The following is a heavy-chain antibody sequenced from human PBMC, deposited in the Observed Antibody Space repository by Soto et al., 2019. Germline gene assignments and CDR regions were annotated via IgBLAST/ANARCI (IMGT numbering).Heavy chain of an antibody. Sequence: SEILSLTCSVSGGPISSYYWSWIRQPPGKGLEWIGYIFYSGRSGSTNYNPSLKSRVTISVDTSKNQFSLKLSSVTAADTAVYYCARTALGWFDPWGQGTLVTVSS. D-gene: IGHD2-21*02. CDR2: IFYSGRSGST. CDR3: ARTALGWFDP. J-gene: IGHJ5*02. V-gene: IGHV4-59*01. CDR1: GGPISSYY.